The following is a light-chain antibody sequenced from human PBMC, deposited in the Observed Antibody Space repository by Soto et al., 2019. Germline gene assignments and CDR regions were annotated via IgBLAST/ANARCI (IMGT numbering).Light chain of an antibody. CDR1: QGISSY. CDR2: AAS. V-gene: IGKV1-8*01. J-gene: IGKJ4*01. Sequence: AIRMTQSPSSLSASTGDRVTITCRASQGISSYLAWYQQKPGKAPKLLISAASTLQSGVPSSFSGSGSGTDFPLTISSLQSEDCATYYCQQYYSYPLTFGGGTKVEIK. CDR3: QQYYSYPLT.